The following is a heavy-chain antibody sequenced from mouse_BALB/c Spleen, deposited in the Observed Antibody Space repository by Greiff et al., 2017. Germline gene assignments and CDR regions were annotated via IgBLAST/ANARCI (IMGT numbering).Heavy chain of an antibody. CDR3: ARSAGNRYYFDY. V-gene: IGHV1-69*02. CDR1: GYTFTSYW. J-gene: IGHJ2*01. Sequence: QVQLQQPGAELVKPGAPVKLSCKASGYTFTSYWMNWVKQRPGRGLEWIGRIDPSDSETHYNQKFKDKATLTVDKSSSTAYIQLSSLTSEDSAVYYCARSAGNRYYFDYWGQGTTLTVSS. D-gene: IGHD2-1*01. CDR2: IDPSDSET.